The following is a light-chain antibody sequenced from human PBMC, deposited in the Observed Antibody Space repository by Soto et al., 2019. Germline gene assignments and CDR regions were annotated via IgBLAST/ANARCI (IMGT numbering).Light chain of an antibody. CDR2: EVT. J-gene: IGLJ1*01. Sequence: QSALTQPPSASGSPGQSVTISCTGTNSDVGGYNFVSWYQQHPGKAPKLIIYEVTKRPSGVPDRFSGSKSGKTASLTVSGLKAEDEADYYCSSYAGSNNRYVFGTGTKLTVL. V-gene: IGLV2-8*01. CDR3: SSYAGSNNRYV. CDR1: NSDVGGYNF.